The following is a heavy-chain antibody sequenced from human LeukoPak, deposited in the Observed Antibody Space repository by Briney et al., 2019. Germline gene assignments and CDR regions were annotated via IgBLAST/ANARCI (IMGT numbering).Heavy chain of an antibody. J-gene: IGHJ4*02. V-gene: IGHV4-30-4*01. CDR3: ARAYDYYDRSGHRQFYFDY. CDR2: IYYSGST. Sequence: SQTLSLTCTVSGGSISSGDYYWSWIRQPPGKGLEWIGYIYYSGSTYYNPSLKSRVTISVDTSKNQFSLKLSSVTAADTAVYYCARAYDYYDRSGHRQFYFDYWGQGTLVTVSS. D-gene: IGHD3-22*01. CDR1: GGSISSGDYY.